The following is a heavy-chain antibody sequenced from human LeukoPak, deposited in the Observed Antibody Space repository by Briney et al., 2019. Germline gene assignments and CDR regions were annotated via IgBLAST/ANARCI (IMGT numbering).Heavy chain of an antibody. CDR1: TSR. J-gene: IGHJ5*01. CDR2: IGTYGGDT. D-gene: IGHD3-22*01. Sequence: GASVSVSCKATSRIICVRQAPGQGLAWMGWIGTYGGDTYYAQKFQGRITVTTDTSTSTVYMELRNLRSDDTAVYYCARDLWNFYDDSGYNRDFDSWGQGTLVTVSS. CDR3: ARDLWNFYDDSGYNRDFDS. V-gene: IGHV1-18*01.